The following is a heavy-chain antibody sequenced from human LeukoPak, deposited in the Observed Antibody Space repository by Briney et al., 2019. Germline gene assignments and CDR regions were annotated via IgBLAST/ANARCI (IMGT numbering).Heavy chain of an antibody. D-gene: IGHD2-2*01. J-gene: IGHJ6*02. CDR1: GFTFSSYA. Sequence: GGSLRLSCAASGFTFSSYAMSWVRQAPREGLEWVSAISGSGGSTYYADSVKGRFTISRDNSKNTLYLQMNSLRAEDTAVCYCAKDSDCSSTSCYVEMDVWGQGTTVTVSS. CDR2: ISGSGGST. CDR3: AKDSDCSSTSCYVEMDV. V-gene: IGHV3-23*01.